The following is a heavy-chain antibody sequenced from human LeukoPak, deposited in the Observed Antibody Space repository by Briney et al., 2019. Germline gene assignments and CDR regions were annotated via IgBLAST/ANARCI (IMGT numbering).Heavy chain of an antibody. Sequence: SSETLSLTCTVSGGSISSYYWSWIRQPPGKGLEWIGYIYYSGSTNYNPSLKSRVTISVDTSKNQFSLKLSSVTAADPAVYYCARTLTPYSAYDYWGQGTLVTVSS. CDR1: GGSISSYY. CDR2: IYYSGST. D-gene: IGHD5-12*01. V-gene: IGHV4-59*08. J-gene: IGHJ4*02. CDR3: ARTLTPYSAYDY.